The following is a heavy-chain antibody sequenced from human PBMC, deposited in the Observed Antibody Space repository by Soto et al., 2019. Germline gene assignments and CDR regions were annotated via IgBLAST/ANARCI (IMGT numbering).Heavy chain of an antibody. J-gene: IGHJ3*02. CDR1: GGSISSGDYY. D-gene: IGHD1-1*01. CDR2: IYYSGST. CDR3: AGVMATIGTNAFDI. Sequence: SETLSLTCTVSGGSISSGDYYWSWIRQPPGKGLEWIGYIYYSGSTYYNPSLKSRVTISVDTSKNQFSLKLSSVTAADTAVYYCAGVMATIGTNAFDIWGQGTMVTVS. V-gene: IGHV4-30-4*01.